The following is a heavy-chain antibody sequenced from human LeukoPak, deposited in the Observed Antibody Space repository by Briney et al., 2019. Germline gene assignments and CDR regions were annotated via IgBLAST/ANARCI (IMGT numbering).Heavy chain of an antibody. CDR2: IYSSGSA. CDR3: ARLHASRAEEFDP. CDR1: GGSISGYY. J-gene: IGHJ5*02. Sequence: PSETLSLTCTVSGGSISGYYWSWIRQPPGKGLEWIGYIYSSGSASYNPSLISRVTILVGTSKNQFSLTLTSVTAADTAVYYCARLHASRAEEFDPWGQGTLVTVSS. D-gene: IGHD3-16*01. V-gene: IGHV4-59*03.